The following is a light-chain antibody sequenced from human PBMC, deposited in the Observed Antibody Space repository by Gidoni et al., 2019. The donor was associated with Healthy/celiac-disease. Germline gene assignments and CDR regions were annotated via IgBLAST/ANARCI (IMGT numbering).Light chain of an antibody. CDR2: GAS. CDR3: QHFGN. Sequence: EIVLTQSPATLSLSPGQSATLSCRASQSISSSQLAWYQQKPGQAPRPLMYGASSRATGIPDRFSDSGSGTDFTLTISRLEPEDFAVYYCQHFGNFGGGTKVE. J-gene: IGKJ4*01. CDR1: QSISSSQ. V-gene: IGKV3-20*01.